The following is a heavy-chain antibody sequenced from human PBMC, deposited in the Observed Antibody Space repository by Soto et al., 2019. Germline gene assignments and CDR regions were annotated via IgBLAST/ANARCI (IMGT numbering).Heavy chain of an antibody. V-gene: IGHV4-39*01. CDR2: IYYSGST. J-gene: IGHJ3*02. D-gene: IGHD3-22*01. CDR1: GGSISSSSYY. Sequence: QLQLQESGPGLVKPSETLSLTCTVSGGSISSSSYYWGWIRQPPGKGLEWIGSIYYSGSTYYNPSLKSRVTISVDTSKNQFSLKLSSVTAADTAVYYCARRGAMIVVEDDAFDIWGQGTMVTVSS. CDR3: ARRGAMIVVEDDAFDI.